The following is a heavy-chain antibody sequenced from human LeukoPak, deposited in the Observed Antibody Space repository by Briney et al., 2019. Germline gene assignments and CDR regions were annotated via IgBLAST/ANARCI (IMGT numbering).Heavy chain of an antibody. D-gene: IGHD3-22*01. CDR3: AVDYYDSSGYYRRFDY. CDR1: GGTFSSYA. J-gene: IGHJ4*02. Sequence: SVKVSCKASGGTFSSYAISWVRQAPGQGLDWMGGIIPIFGTANYAQKFQGRVTITTDESTSTAYMELISLRSEDTAVYYCAVDYYDSSGYYRRFDYWGQGTLVTVSS. V-gene: IGHV1-69*05. CDR2: IIPIFGTA.